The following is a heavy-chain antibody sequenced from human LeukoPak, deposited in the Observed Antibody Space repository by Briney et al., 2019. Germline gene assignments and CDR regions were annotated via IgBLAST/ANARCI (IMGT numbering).Heavy chain of an antibody. Sequence: ASVKVSCKASGYTFTGYYMHWVRQAPGQGLEWMGWINPNSGGTNYAQKFQGRVTMTRDTSIRIAYMELSSLRSDDTAVYYCARLRVYFTSQGAFDIWGQGTMVTVSS. D-gene: IGHD2-8*01. CDR3: ARLRVYFTSQGAFDI. V-gene: IGHV1-2*02. CDR2: INPNSGGT. CDR1: GYTFTGYY. J-gene: IGHJ3*02.